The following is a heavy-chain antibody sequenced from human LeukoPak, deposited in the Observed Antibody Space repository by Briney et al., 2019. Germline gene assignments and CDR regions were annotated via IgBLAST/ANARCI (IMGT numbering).Heavy chain of an antibody. V-gene: IGHV1-2*02. CDR3: ARDMGDIVVVPANLDY. CDR1: GYTFTGYY. D-gene: IGHD2-2*01. J-gene: IGHJ4*02. Sequence: ASVKVSCKASGYTFTGYYMHWVRQAPGQGLEWIGWINPNSGGTNYAQKFQGRVTMTRDTSISTAYMELSRLRSDDTAVYYCARDMGDIVVVPANLDYWGQGTLVTVSS. CDR2: INPNSGGT.